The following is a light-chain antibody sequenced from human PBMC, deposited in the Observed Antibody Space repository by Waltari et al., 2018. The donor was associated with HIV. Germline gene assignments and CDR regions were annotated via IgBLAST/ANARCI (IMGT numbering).Light chain of an antibody. CDR3: VVWDDCLCGVV. J-gene: IGLJ2*01. Sequence: QSVVTQSPSASGTPGQSVTISCSGSSSNIGSNNVFWYQHLPGTAPKLLIYRDNRRPSGVPDLISGSRSGTSASLAISWFRSEYEAVYYCVVWDDCLCGVVFGGGSSLSVL. CDR2: RDN. V-gene: IGLV1-47*01. CDR1: SSNIGSNN.